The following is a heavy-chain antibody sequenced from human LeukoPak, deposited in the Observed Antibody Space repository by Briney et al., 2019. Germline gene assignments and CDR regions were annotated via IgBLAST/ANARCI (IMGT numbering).Heavy chain of an antibody. CDR2: IKPDGNEQ. CDR1: GFIFRDFW. V-gene: IGHV3-7*01. D-gene: IGHD6-6*01. Sequence: GGSLRLSCAASGFIFRDFWMGWVRQAPGKGPEWVASIKPDGNEQYYVDSVRGRFTISRDNSKDSLFLQMDSLRDDDRAVYYCGRERVPAYDYWGQGTLVTVSS. J-gene: IGHJ4*02. CDR3: GRERVPAYDY.